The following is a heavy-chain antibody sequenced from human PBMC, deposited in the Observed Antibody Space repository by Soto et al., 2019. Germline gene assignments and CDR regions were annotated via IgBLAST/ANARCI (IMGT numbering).Heavy chain of an antibody. V-gene: IGHV1-18*01. CDR1: GYTFSAYD. J-gene: IGHJ6*02. D-gene: IGHD3-10*01. Sequence: HMMQSGAEVKKPGASVRVSCKTAGYTFSAYDIYWVRQAPGQGLEWMGWIRTYNGDTNYAQKFQTRVTMTTDKSTDPDYMDLRSLTSDDTAIYYCARAGAAPYYYYGLDVWGQGTTVTVSS. CDR3: ARAGAAPYYYYGLDV. CDR2: IRTYNGDT.